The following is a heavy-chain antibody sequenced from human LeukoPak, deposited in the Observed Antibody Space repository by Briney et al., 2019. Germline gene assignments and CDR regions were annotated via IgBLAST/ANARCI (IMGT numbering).Heavy chain of an antibody. CDR3: ARDLGYCSSTSCYGFDY. J-gene: IGHJ4*02. D-gene: IGHD2-2*01. Sequence: ASVKVSCKASGYTFTGYYMHWVRQAPGQGLEWMGWINPNSGGTNYAQKFQGRVTMTRGTSISTAYMELRSLRSDDTAVYYCARDLGYCSSTSCYGFDYWGQGTLVTVSS. CDR1: GYTFTGYY. V-gene: IGHV1-2*02. CDR2: INPNSGGT.